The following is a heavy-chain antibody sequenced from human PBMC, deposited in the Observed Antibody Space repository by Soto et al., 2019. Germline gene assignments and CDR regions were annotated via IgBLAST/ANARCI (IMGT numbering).Heavy chain of an antibody. J-gene: IGHJ6*02. CDR3: ARDDCSGGSCYSMDYYYYGMDV. D-gene: IGHD2-15*01. V-gene: IGHV1-18*01. Sequence: ASVKVSCKASGYTFTSYGISWVRQAPGQGLEWMGWISAYNGNTNYAQKLQGRVTMTTDTSTSTAYMELRSLRSDDTAVYYCARDDCSGGSCYSMDYYYYGMDVWGQGTTVTVSS. CDR2: ISAYNGNT. CDR1: GYTFTSYG.